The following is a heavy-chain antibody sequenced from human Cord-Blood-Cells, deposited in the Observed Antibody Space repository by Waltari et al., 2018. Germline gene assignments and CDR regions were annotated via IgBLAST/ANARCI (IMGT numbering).Heavy chain of an antibody. CDR3: ARDKGYCSGGSCGMDV. D-gene: IGHD2-15*01. V-gene: IGHV4-30-4*01. J-gene: IGHJ6*02. CDR1: GGSISSGDYY. CDR2: IYYSGST. Sequence: QVQLQESGPGLVKPSQTLSLTCTVSGGSISSGDYYWSWIRQPPGKGLEWIGYIYYSGSTYYNPSLKSRVTISVDTSKNQFSLKLSSVTAADTVVYYCARDKGYCSGGSCGMDVWGQGTTVTVSS.